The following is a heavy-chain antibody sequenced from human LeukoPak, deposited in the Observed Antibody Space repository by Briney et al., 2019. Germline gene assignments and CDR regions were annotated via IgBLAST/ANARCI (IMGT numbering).Heavy chain of an antibody. Sequence: ASVKVSCKASGYTFTSYAMNWVRQAPGQGLEWTGWINTNTGNPTYAQGFTGRFVFSLDTSVSTAYLQISSLKAEDTAVYYCAREPASSGPNWFDPWGQGTLVTVSS. CDR2: INTNTGNP. CDR3: AREPASSGPNWFDP. CDR1: GYTFTSYA. V-gene: IGHV7-4-1*02. J-gene: IGHJ5*02. D-gene: IGHD3-22*01.